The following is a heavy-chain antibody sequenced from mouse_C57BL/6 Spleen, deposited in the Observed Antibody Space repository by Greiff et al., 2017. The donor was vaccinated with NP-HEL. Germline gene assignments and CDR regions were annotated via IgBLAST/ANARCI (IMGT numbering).Heavy chain of an antibody. CDR3: ARDGYYDPFAY. CDR2: ISYSGST. V-gene: IGHV3-1*01. J-gene: IGHJ3*01. D-gene: IGHD2-3*01. Sequence: EVMLVESGPGMVKPSQSLSLTCTVTGYSITSGYDWHWIRHFPGNKLEWMGYISYSGSTNYNPSLKSRISITHDTSKNHFFLKLNSVTTEDTATYYCARDGYYDPFAYWGQGTLVTVSA. CDR1: GYSITSGYD.